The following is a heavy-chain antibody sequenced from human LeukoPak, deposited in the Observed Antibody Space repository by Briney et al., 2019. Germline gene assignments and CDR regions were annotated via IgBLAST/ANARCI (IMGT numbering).Heavy chain of an antibody. V-gene: IGHV3-30*01. CDR1: GFTFSSYA. CDR2: ISYDGSNK. CDR3: ARDGYSGYFEEGVNFDY. D-gene: IGHD5-12*01. J-gene: IGHJ4*02. Sequence: GRSLRLSCAASGFTFSSYAMHWVRQAPGKGLEWGADISYDGSNKYYADSVKGRFTISRDNSKNTLYLQMNGLRAEDTAVYYCARDGYSGYFEEGVNFDYWGQGTLVTVSS.